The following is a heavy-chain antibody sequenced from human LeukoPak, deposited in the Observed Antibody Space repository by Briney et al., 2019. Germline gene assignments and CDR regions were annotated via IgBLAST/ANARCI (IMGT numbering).Heavy chain of an antibody. Sequence: KPSETLSLTCAVYGGSFSSYYWGWIRQPPGKGLEWIGSIYYSGSTYYNPSLKSRVTISVDTSKNQFSLKLSSVTAADTAVYYCARAGGYYQNWFDPWGQGTLVTVSS. CDR3: ARAGGYYQNWFDP. V-gene: IGHV4-39*07. J-gene: IGHJ5*02. CDR2: IYYSGST. D-gene: IGHD3-22*01. CDR1: GGSFSSYY.